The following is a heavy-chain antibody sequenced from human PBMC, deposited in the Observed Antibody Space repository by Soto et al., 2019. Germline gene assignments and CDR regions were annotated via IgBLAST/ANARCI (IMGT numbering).Heavy chain of an antibody. J-gene: IGHJ4*02. D-gene: IGHD6-19*01. CDR1: GFTFSSYG. Sequence: GGSLRLSCAASGFTFSSYGMHWVRQAPGKGLEWVAVISYDENNKYYADSVKGRFTISRDNSKNTLYLQLNSLRAEDTAVYYCAKGGRQWLVTSDFNYWGQGALVTVSS. CDR2: ISYDENNK. V-gene: IGHV3-30*18. CDR3: AKGGRQWLVTSDFNY.